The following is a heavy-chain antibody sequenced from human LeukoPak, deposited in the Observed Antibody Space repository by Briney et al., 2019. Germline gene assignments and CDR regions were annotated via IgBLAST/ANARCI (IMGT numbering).Heavy chain of an antibody. Sequence: GGSLRLSCAASGFTFSKAWMTWVRQAPGKGLEWVGRIKRSTDGETIDYAAPVKGRFSISRDDSKTTLYLQMNSLKTEDTAIYYCTTNEPDCSTINCNEFGVDFDYWGQGTLVTVSS. J-gene: IGHJ4*02. D-gene: IGHD2/OR15-2a*01. V-gene: IGHV3-15*01. CDR2: IKRSTDGETI. CDR3: TTNEPDCSTINCNEFGVDFDY. CDR1: GFTFSKAW.